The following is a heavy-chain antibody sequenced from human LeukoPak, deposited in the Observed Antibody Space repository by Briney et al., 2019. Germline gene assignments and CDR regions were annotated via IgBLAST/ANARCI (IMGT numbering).Heavy chain of an antibody. Sequence: GRSLRLSCAASGFTFRSYGMHWVRQAPGKGLEWVALIWYDGSNKYHADSVKGRFTISRDNSKNTLYLQMNSLRGEDTAVYYCARATMDSSGSHAFDIWGQGTMITVSS. CDR2: IWYDGSNK. V-gene: IGHV3-33*01. CDR1: GFTFRSYG. CDR3: ARATMDSSGSHAFDI. J-gene: IGHJ3*02. D-gene: IGHD3-22*01.